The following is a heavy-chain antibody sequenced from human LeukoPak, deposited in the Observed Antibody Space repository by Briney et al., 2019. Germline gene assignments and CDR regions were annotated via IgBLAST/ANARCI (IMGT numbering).Heavy chain of an antibody. Sequence: GASVKVSCKASGYTFSRNHIHWVRQAPGQGLEWMGWISAYNGNTNYAQKLQGRVTMTTDTSTSTAYMELRSLRSDDTAVYYCAREVGGGSYFWGYYMDVWGKGTTVTVSS. V-gene: IGHV1-18*04. CDR1: GYTFSRNH. CDR2: ISAYNGNT. J-gene: IGHJ6*03. D-gene: IGHD1-26*01. CDR3: AREVGGGSYFWGYYMDV.